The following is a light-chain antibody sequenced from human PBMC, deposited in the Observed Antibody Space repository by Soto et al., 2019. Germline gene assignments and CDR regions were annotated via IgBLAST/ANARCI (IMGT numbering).Light chain of an antibody. V-gene: IGLV2-14*01. CDR1: SSDIGVYDY. J-gene: IGLJ1*01. CDR3: VSHISVAYRSIYV. CDR2: EVT. Sequence: QSALTQPASVSGSPGQSITIYCSGTSSDIGVYDYVSWYQQHPGKAPKLIIYEVTNRPSGLSNRFSGSKSDNTASLTISGLQAEDEADYYCVSHISVAYRSIYVFGTGTKLTVL.